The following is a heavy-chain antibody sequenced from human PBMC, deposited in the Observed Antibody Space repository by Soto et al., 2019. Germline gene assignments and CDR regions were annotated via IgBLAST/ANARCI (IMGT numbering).Heavy chain of an antibody. J-gene: IGHJ6*02. CDR3: ARDFFIDNPSTKVADPCYGMDV. D-gene: IGHD6-19*01. Sequence: GGSLRLSCAASGFTFSSYAMHWVRQAPGKGLEWVAVISYDGSNKYYADSVKGRFTISRDNSKNTLYLQMNSLRAEDTAVYYCARDFFIDNPSTKVADPCYGMDVWGQGTTVTVSS. CDR2: ISYDGSNK. V-gene: IGHV3-30-3*01. CDR1: GFTFSSYA.